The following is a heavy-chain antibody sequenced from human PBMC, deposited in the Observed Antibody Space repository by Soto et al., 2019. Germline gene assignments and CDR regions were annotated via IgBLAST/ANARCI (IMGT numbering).Heavy chain of an antibody. CDR1: GFTLSTYG. CDR3: ARVLEAAYNDY. D-gene: IGHD6-13*01. V-gene: IGHV3-48*01. Sequence: PGGSLRLSCAASGFTLSTYGMNWVRQAPGKGLEWVSYISSSSDTLYYADSVKGRFTISRANAKNSLYLQMNSLRAEDTAVYYCARVLEAAYNDYWGQGTLVTVSS. J-gene: IGHJ4*02. CDR2: ISSSSDTL.